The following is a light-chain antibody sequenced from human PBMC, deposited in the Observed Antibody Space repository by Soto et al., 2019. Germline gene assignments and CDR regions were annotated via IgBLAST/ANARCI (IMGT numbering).Light chain of an antibody. J-gene: IGKJ1*01. CDR1: QSVSSTY. V-gene: IGKV3-20*01. CDR2: GAS. CDR3: QQYGSSPLWT. Sequence: EILLTQSPGTLSLSPGERATLSCRASQSVSSTYLAWYQQNPGQPPRLLIYGASSRATGIPHRFSGSGSGTDFTLTISRLEPEDFAVYYCQQYGSSPLWTFGQGTQVDIK.